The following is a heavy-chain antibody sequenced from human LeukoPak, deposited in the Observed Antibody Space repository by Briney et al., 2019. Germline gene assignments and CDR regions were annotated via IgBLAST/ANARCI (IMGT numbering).Heavy chain of an antibody. D-gene: IGHD2-8*02. CDR3: ARRSLRYCTSETCYFDY. CDR2: IYHSGST. J-gene: IGHJ4*02. CDR1: GDSFRSRSYH. Sequence: PSETLSLTCTVSGDSFRSRSYHWGWIRQPPGKGLEWIGSIYHSGSTYYSPSLKSRVTISIDTSKNQFSLKLSSVAAADTAVYYCARRSLRYCTSETCYFDYWGQGTLVTVSS. V-gene: IGHV4-39*01.